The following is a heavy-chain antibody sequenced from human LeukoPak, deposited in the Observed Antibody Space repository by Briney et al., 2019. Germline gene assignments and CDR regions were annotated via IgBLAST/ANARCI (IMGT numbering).Heavy chain of an antibody. V-gene: IGHV3-72*01. D-gene: IGHD3-10*01. J-gene: IGHJ4*02. CDR3: GDLGSAGTDH. Sequence: AGGSLRLSCVASGFTLSPHYMDWARQSPGQGLEWVGLVRNKADGYTTIYAASVKGRFTISRDDSKNSVYLQMDSLKTEDTAVYYCGDLGSAGTDHWGQGTLVTVSS. CDR2: VRNKADGYTT. CDR1: GFTLSPHY.